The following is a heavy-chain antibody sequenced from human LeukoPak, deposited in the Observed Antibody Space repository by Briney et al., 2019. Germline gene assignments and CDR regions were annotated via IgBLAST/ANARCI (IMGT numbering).Heavy chain of an antibody. Sequence: GASVKVSCKASGYTFTSYYMHWVRQAPGQGLEWMGIINPSGGSTSYAQKFQGRVTMTRDTSTSTVYMGLSSLRSEDTAVYYCARDLRGIVVVVAATRGYGAFDIWGQGTMVTVSS. CDR3: ARDLRGIVVVVAATRGYGAFDI. V-gene: IGHV1-46*01. CDR1: GYTFTSYY. D-gene: IGHD2-15*01. J-gene: IGHJ3*02. CDR2: INPSGGST.